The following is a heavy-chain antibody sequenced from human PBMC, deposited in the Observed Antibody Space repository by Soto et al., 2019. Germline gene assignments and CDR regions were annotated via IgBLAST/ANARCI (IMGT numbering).Heavy chain of an antibody. CDR3: ARERITMVRDRYFDY. CDR1: GGSISSGDYY. V-gene: IGHV4-30-4*01. Sequence: QVQLQESGPGLVKPSQTLSLTCTVSGGSISSGDYYWSWIRQPPGKGLEWIGYIYYSGSTYYNPSLKSRVTISVDTSKNQLSLKLSSVTAADTAVYYCARERITMVRDRYFDYWGQGTLVTVSS. D-gene: IGHD3-10*01. CDR2: IYYSGST. J-gene: IGHJ4*02.